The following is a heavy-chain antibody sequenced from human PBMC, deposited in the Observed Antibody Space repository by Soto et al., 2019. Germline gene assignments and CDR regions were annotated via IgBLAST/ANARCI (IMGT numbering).Heavy chain of an antibody. D-gene: IGHD6-25*01. Sequence: GESLKISCKGSGYTFTKYWIGWVRQMPGKGLEWMGIIYPGDSDTRYSPSFQGQVTISADKSISTAYLQWSSLKASDTALYYCARHMGAALSSGADVGRQGSTVTVAS. J-gene: IGHJ6*02. CDR1: GYTFTKYW. CDR3: ARHMGAALSSGADV. CDR2: IYPGDSDT. V-gene: IGHV5-51*01.